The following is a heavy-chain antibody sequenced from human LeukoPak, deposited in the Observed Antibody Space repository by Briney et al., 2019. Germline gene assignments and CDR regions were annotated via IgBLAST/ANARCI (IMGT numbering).Heavy chain of an antibody. Sequence: GGSLRLSCAASGFSFSSYEITWVRQAPGKGLEWVSFISSSGSGKNYADSVKGRFTISRDNAKNSLYLQMNSLRADDTAVYYCARRYYSVDYWGQGTLVTVSS. D-gene: IGHD4-11*01. CDR1: GFSFSSYE. J-gene: IGHJ4*02. CDR3: ARRYYSVDY. V-gene: IGHV3-48*03. CDR2: ISSSGSGK.